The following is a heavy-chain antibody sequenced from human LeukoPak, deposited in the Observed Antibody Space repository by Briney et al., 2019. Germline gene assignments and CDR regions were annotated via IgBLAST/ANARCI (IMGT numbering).Heavy chain of an antibody. CDR2: ISAYNGNT. D-gene: IGHD2-15*01. J-gene: IGHJ4*02. Sequence: ASVKVSCKASGYTFTSYGISWVRQAPGQRLEWMGWISAYNGNTNYAQKLQGRVTMTTDTSTSTAYMELRSLRSDDTAVYYCARDASFVVVVAATLDYWGQGTLVTVSS. V-gene: IGHV1-18*01. CDR1: GYTFTSYG. CDR3: ARDASFVVVVAATLDY.